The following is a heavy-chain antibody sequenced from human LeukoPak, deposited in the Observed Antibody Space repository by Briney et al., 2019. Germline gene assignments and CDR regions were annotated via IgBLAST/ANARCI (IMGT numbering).Heavy chain of an antibody. CDR2: IPYDGTNK. Sequence: GESLRLSCAASGFIFSSYAIHWVRQAPGKGLEWVAFIPYDGTNKYHADSVKGRFTISRDNSKNTLYLQMNSLRAEDTAVYYCVQGSRRGAITMVRGVVGKSFYFDSWGQGTLVTVSS. J-gene: IGHJ4*02. CDR1: GFIFSSYA. D-gene: IGHD3-10*01. CDR3: VQGSRRGAITMVRGVVGKSFYFDS. V-gene: IGHV3-30*04.